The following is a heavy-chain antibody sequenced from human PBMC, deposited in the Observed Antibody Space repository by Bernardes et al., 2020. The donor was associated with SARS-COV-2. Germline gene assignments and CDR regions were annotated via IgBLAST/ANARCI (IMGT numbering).Heavy chain of an antibody. D-gene: IGHD4-17*01. J-gene: IGHJ4*02. CDR3: AREVYAVKSYSDSGGIDS. CDR1: GFTFSAHP. Sequence: VWSLRLSCAASGFTFSAHPMHWVRQAPGKGLDWVAAISKDGRQTYYADSVKGRFTISRDNSKNTVYFQMNNLRPEDTAVYYCAREVYAVKSYSDSGGIDSWGKGTLATVSS. V-gene: IGHV3-30*04. CDR2: ISKDGRQT.